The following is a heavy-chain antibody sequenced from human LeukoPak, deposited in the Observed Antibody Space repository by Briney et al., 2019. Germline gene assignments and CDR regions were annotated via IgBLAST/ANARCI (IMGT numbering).Heavy chain of an antibody. J-gene: IGHJ4*02. CDR1: GFTFSSYA. Sequence: GGSLRLSCAASGFTFSSYAMSWVRQAPGKGLEWVAVISYDGSNKYYADSVKGRFTISRDNSKNTLYLQMNSLRAEDTAVYYCASIMTTVTLVDYWGQGTLVTVSS. D-gene: IGHD4-17*01. V-gene: IGHV3-30-3*01. CDR2: ISYDGSNK. CDR3: ASIMTTVTLVDY.